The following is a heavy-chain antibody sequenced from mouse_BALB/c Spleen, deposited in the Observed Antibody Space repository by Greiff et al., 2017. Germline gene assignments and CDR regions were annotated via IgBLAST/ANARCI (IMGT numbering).Heavy chain of an antibody. Sequence: VQGVESGPGLVQPSQSLSITCTVSGFSLTSYGVHWVRQSPGKGLEWLGVIWSGGSTDYNAAFISRLSISKDNSKSQVFFKMKSLQADDTAIYYCASKSYGSSEDYYAMDYWGQGTSVTVSS. D-gene: IGHD1-1*01. CDR3: ASKSYGSSEDYYAMDY. CDR2: IWSGGST. J-gene: IGHJ4*01. CDR1: GFSLTSYG. V-gene: IGHV2-4-1*01.